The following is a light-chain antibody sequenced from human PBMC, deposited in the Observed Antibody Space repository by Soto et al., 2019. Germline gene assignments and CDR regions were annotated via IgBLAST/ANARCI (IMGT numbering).Light chain of an antibody. CDR3: HQYNNWPGT. CDR1: QSVSSN. V-gene: IGKV3-15*01. J-gene: IGKJ1*01. CDR2: GAS. Sequence: EIVMTQSPATLSVSPGERATLSCRASQSVSSNFAWYQQKPGQAPRLLMYGASTRATGIPARFSGSGSGTEFTLTISSLQSEDFAVYYCHQYNNWPGTFGQGTKVEIK.